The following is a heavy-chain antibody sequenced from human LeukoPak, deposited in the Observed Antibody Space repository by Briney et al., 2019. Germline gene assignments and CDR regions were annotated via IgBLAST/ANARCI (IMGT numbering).Heavy chain of an antibody. CDR1: GSIFSNYA. J-gene: IGHJ4*02. D-gene: IGHD5-12*01. Sequence: PGGSLRLSCAASGSIFSNYAMNWVRQAPGKGPEWVSYISSTSTTVYYAGSVKGRSTISRANAESSLDLQMNTLREEDTAVYYCVRDGPYTGPFDKWGQGTLVTVSS. CDR2: ISSTSTTV. CDR3: VRDGPYTGPFDK. V-gene: IGHV3-48*02.